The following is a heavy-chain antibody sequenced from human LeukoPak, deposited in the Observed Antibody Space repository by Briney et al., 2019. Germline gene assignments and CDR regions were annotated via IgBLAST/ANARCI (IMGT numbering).Heavy chain of an antibody. CDR1: GFTFSSYG. CDR3: AKSVVPAGALNWFDP. CDR2: IRYDGSNK. V-gene: IGHV3-30*02. Sequence: GGSLRLSCAASGFTFSSYGMHWVCQAPGRGLEWVAFIRYDGSNKYYADSVKGRFTISRDNSKNTLYLQMNSLRAEDTAVYYCAKSVVPAGALNWFDPWGQGTLVTVSS. D-gene: IGHD2-2*01. J-gene: IGHJ5*02.